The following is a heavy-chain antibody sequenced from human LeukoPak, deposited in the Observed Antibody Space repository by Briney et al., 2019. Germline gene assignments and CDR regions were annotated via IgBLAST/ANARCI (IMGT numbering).Heavy chain of an antibody. CDR3: AKDGQVVVVPAATFDP. CDR2: IWYDGSNK. V-gene: IGHV3-33*06. J-gene: IGHJ5*02. Sequence: GRSLRLSCAASGFTFSSYGMHWVRQAPGKGLEWVAVIWYDGSNKYYADSVKGRFTISRDNSKNTLYLQMNSLRAEDTAVYYCAKDGQVVVVPAATFDPWGQGTLVTVSS. CDR1: GFTFSSYG. D-gene: IGHD2-2*01.